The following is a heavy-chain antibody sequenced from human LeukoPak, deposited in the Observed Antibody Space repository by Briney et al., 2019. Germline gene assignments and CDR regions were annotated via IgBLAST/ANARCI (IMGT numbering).Heavy chain of an antibody. Sequence: GGSLRLSCAASGFTFSSYAMHWVRQAPGKGLEWVAVISYDGSKKYYAESVKGRFTISRDNSKNTLYLQVNSLRAEDTAVYYCAKDWAGNGGFDYWGQGTLVTVSS. J-gene: IGHJ4*02. V-gene: IGHV3-30*18. CDR1: GFTFSSYA. CDR2: ISYDGSKK. D-gene: IGHD4-23*01. CDR3: AKDWAGNGGFDY.